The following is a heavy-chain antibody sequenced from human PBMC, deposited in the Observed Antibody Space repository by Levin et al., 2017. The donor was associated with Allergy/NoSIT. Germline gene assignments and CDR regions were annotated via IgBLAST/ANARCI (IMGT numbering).Heavy chain of an antibody. J-gene: IGHJ6*02. D-gene: IGHD1-26*01. CDR3: AKDRVGATTNYYYYGMDV. CDR1: GFTFDDYT. CDR2: ISWDGGST. V-gene: IGHV3-43*01. Sequence: GGSLRLSCAASGFTFDDYTMHWVRQAPGKGLEWVSLISWDGGSTYYADSVKGRFTISRDNSKNSLYLQMNSLRTEDTALYYCAKDRVGATTNYYYYGMDVWGQGTTVTVSS.